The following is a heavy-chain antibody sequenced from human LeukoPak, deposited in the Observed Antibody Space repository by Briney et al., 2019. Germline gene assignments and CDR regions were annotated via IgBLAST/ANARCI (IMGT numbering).Heavy chain of an antibody. J-gene: IGHJ6*03. V-gene: IGHV4-4*07. Sequence: SETLSLTRTVSGGSISIYYWNWIRQPAGKGLEWIGRIFTSGITNYNPSLKSRVTMSVDTSKNQFSLNLSSVTAADTAVYYCARESSGTYYNPLGYMDVWGKGTTVTVSS. CDR2: IFTSGIT. D-gene: IGHD3-10*01. CDR3: ARESSGTYYNPLGYMDV. CDR1: GGSISIYY.